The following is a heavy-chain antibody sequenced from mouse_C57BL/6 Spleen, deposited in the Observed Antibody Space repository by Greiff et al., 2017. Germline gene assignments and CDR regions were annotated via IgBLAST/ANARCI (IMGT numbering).Heavy chain of an antibody. Sequence: EVQLQQSGAELVKPGASVKLSCTASGFNIKDYYMHWVKQRTEQGLEWIGRIDPEDGETKYAPKFQGKGTITADTSSNPAYLQLSSLTSEDAAVYYCARGDYYGSSYRYFDVWGTGTTVTVSS. CDR1: GFNIKDYY. D-gene: IGHD1-1*01. V-gene: IGHV14-2*01. CDR2: IDPEDGET. J-gene: IGHJ1*03. CDR3: ARGDYYGSSYRYFDV.